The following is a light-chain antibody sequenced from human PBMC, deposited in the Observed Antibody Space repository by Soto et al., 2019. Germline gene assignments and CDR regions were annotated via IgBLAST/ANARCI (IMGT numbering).Light chain of an antibody. CDR3: SSYAGSNRV. J-gene: IGLJ3*02. CDR1: SSDVGGYNY. Sequence: QSALTQPPSASGSPGQSVTISFTGTSSDVGGYNYVSWYQQHPGTAPKLMIYEVSKRPSGVPDGFSGSKSGNTASLTVSGLQAEDEADYYCSSYAGSNRVFGGGTKLTVL. CDR2: EVS. V-gene: IGLV2-8*01.